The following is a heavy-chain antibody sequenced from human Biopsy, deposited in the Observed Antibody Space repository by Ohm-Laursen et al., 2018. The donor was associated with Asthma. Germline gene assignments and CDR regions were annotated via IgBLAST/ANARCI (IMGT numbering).Heavy chain of an antibody. J-gene: IGHJ3*02. CDR3: VRDGTDDAFNI. V-gene: IGHV3-30*01. Sequence: SLRLSCSASGFSFSNFAIHWVRQAPGKGLEWVGVISKDASTQDYADSVKGRFTMARDNSKNTLDLQMNSLREEDTAVYYCVRDGTDDAFNIWGQGTVVSVSS. CDR1: GFSFSNFA. D-gene: IGHD1-1*01. CDR2: ISKDASTQ.